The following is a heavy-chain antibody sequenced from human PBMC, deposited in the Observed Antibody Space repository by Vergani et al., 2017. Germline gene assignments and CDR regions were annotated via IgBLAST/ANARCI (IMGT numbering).Heavy chain of an antibody. CDR2: IIPIFGTA. J-gene: IGHJ6*02. V-gene: IGHV1-69*13. Sequence: QVQLEQSGAEVKKPGASVRVSCKVSGGTFSSYAISWVRQAPGQGLEWMGRIIPIFGTANYAQKFQGRVTITADESTSTAYMELSSLRSEDTAVYYCARDPSWLLVGRYYYGMDVWGQGTTVTVSS. CDR3: ARDPSWLLVGRYYYGMDV. D-gene: IGHD2-15*01. CDR1: GGTFSSYA.